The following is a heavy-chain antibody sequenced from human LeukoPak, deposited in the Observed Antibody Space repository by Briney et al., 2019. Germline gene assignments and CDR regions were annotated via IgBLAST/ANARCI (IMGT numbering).Heavy chain of an antibody. CDR3: ARARYSGSYVRFDY. J-gene: IGHJ4*02. D-gene: IGHD1-26*01. CDR1: GYTFTSYY. CDR2: IIPTFGTA. Sequence: GASVKVSCKASGYTFTSYYMHWVRQAPGQGLEWMGGIIPTFGTANYAQKFQGRVTIIADESTSTAYMELSSLRSEDTAVYYCARARYSGSYVRFDYWGQGTLVTVSS. V-gene: IGHV1-69*13.